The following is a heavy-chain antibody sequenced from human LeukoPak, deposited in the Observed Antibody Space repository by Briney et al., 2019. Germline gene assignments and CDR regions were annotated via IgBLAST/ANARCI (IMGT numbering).Heavy chain of an antibody. CDR3: ARTTEGYCRSTSCYAFYYSYYMDV. CDR1: GGSISCYY. V-gene: IGHV4-59*01. CDR2: IYYSGST. Sequence: WETLSLTCTVSGGSISCYYWSWIRQPPGKGLEWIGCIYYSGSTNYYASLKSRGTISAATSKNQFSLKLNSVTAADTAVYYCARTTEGYCRSTSCYAFYYSYYMDVWGKGTTVTISS. D-gene: IGHD2-2*01. J-gene: IGHJ6*03.